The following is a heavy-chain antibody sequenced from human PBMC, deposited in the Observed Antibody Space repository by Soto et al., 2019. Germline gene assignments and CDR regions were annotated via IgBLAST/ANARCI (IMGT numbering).Heavy chain of an antibody. CDR2: IYHSGAT. CDR3: ARDLGTGTDY. D-gene: IGHD1-1*01. V-gene: IGHV4-4*02. J-gene: IGHJ4*02. Sequence: QVQLQESGPGLVKPSGTLSLTCAVSGDSITSSNWWSWVRPAPGKGLEWIGEIYHSGATTYNPSLKSRATISVVPSNNPFSLKLTSVTAADTAVYFCARDLGTGTDYWGRGTLVTVAS. CDR1: GDSITSSNW.